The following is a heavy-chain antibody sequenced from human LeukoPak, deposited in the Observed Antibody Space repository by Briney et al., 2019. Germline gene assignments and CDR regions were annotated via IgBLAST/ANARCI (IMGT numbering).Heavy chain of an antibody. CDR1: GYTFTTYA. CDR2: INTNTGNP. V-gene: IGHV7-4-1*02. CDR3: ATIGASFFDY. J-gene: IGHJ4*02. Sequence: GASVKVSCKASGYTFTTYAMNWVRQAPGQGLEWMGWINTNTGNPTYAQGFTGRFVFSLDTSVSTTYLQINSLKAEDTAVYYCATIGASFFDYWGQGTLVTVSS. D-gene: IGHD3-10*01.